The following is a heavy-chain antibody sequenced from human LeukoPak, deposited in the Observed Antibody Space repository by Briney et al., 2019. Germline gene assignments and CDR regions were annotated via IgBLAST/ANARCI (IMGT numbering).Heavy chain of an antibody. CDR1: GFTSSSYG. J-gene: IGHJ4*02. V-gene: IGHV3-48*01. CDR2: ISSSSSTI. CDR3: ARERGYYYDSSGYRTFDY. D-gene: IGHD3-22*01. Sequence: GGSLRLSCAASGFTSSSYGMTWVRQAPGKGLEWVSYISSSSSTIYYADSVKGRFTISRDNAKNSLYLQLNSLRAEDTAVYYCARERGYYYDSSGYRTFDYWGQGTLVTVSS.